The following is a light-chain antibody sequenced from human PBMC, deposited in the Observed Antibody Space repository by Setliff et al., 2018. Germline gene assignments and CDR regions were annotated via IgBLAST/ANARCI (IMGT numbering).Light chain of an antibody. V-gene: IGLV2-14*01. Sequence: QSALAQPASVSGSPGQSITISCTGTSSDIGGYNYVSWYHQHPGKAPKLIISDVTKRPSGVSNRFSASQSGNTASLTISGLQAEDGADYFCSSYASSGVYVFGTGTKVTVL. CDR2: DVT. CDR1: SSDIGGYNY. J-gene: IGLJ1*01. CDR3: SSYASSGVYV.